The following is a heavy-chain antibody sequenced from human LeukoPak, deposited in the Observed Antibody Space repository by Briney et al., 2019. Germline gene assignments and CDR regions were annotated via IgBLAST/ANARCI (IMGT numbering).Heavy chain of an antibody. J-gene: IGHJ4*02. CDR3: ARVVGGPGYYFDY. D-gene: IGHD1-26*01. V-gene: IGHV3-30-3*01. CDR2: ISYDGSNK. CDR1: GFTFSSYA. Sequence: GGSLRLSCAASGFTFSSYAMHWVRQAPGKGLEWVAVISYDGSNKYYADSVKGRFTISRDNSKNTLYLQMNSLRAEDTAVYYCARVVGGPGYYFDYWGQGTLVTVSS.